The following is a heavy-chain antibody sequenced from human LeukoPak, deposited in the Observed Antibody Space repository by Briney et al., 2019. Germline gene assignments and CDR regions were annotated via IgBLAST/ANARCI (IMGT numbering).Heavy chain of an antibody. CDR1: GFTFSDAW. V-gene: IGHV3-15*01. J-gene: IGHJ4*02. Sequence: KPGGSLRLSCAASGFTFSDAWMHWVRQAPGKELEWLGRIKTKTEGGTTDYAAPVEGRFIISRDDSKTTVYLQMNSLKTEDTAVYYCTTKATVTTTGTDYWGQGTLVTVSS. CDR2: IKTKTEGGTT. D-gene: IGHD4-17*01. CDR3: TTKATVTTTGTDY.